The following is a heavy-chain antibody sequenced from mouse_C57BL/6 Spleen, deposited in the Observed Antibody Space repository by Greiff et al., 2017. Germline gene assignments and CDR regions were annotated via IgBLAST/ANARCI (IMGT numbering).Heavy chain of an antibody. V-gene: IGHV1-75*01. CDR2: IFPGSGST. Sequence: VQLQQSGPELVKPGASVKISCKASGYTFTDYYINWVKQRPGQGLEWIGWIFPGSGSTYYNEKFKGKATLTVDKSSSTAYMLLSRLTSEDSAVYFCATNGYGVYFDYWGQGTTLTVSS. D-gene: IGHD2-2*01. J-gene: IGHJ2*01. CDR3: ATNGYGVYFDY. CDR1: GYTFTDYY.